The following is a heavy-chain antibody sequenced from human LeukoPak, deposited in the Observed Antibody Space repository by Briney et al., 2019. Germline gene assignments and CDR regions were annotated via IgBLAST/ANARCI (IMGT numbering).Heavy chain of an antibody. V-gene: IGHV4-31*03. CDR2: IYYSGST. CDR1: GGSISSGGYY. J-gene: IGHJ3*02. CDR3: ARQSLPSDVDAFDI. Sequence: SQTLSLTCTVSGGSISSGGYYWSWIRQHPGKGLEWIGYIYYSGSTYYNPSLKSRVTISVDTSKNQFSLKLSSVTAADTAVYYCARQSLPSDVDAFDIWGQGTTVTVSS. D-gene: IGHD2-21*02.